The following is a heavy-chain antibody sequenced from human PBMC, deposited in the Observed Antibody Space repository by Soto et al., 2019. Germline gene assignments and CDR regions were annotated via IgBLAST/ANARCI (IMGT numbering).Heavy chain of an antibody. V-gene: IGHV3-23*01. J-gene: IGHJ4*02. Sequence: PGGSLRLSCAASGLTSASYAMSWVRQAPGKGLEWVSAISGSGDTTYHADSVKGRFTISRDNSKNTLYLQMNSLRVEDTAVYYCAKDYRGPYISQRDDGYFDYWGQGALVTVSS. CDR3: AKDYRGPYISQRDDGYFDY. D-gene: IGHD1-26*01. CDR2: ISGSGDTT. CDR1: GLTSASYA.